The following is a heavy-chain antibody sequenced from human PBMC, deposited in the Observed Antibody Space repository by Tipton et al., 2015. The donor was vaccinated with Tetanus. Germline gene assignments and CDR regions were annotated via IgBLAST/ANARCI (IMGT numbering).Heavy chain of an antibody. Sequence: TLSLTCTVSGGSISSGDYYWSWIRHHPGKGPEWIGYTHYSGSTYYNPSLKSRVTISVDTSRNQFSLKLSSVTAADTAVYYCARAVSDYGDYGIWYFDLWGRGTLVTVPS. J-gene: IGHJ2*01. V-gene: IGHV4-31*03. CDR2: THYSGST. D-gene: IGHD4-17*01. CDR3: ARAVSDYGDYGIWYFDL. CDR1: GGSISSGDYY.